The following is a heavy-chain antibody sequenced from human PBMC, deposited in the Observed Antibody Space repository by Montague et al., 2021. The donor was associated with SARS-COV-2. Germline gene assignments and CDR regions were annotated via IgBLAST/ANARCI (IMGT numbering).Heavy chain of an antibody. Sequence: SETLSLTCTVSGGSISSYYWTWIRQPPGKGLEWIGYISYSGFSNQNTPLRGRVTISLDTSKYQFSLKLTSVTAADTAAYYCAGIKAGRPFGWFDPWGQGTLVTVSS. CDR2: ISYSGFS. CDR3: AGIKAGRPFGWFDP. CDR1: GGSISSYY. D-gene: IGHD6-13*01. V-gene: IGHV4-59*01. J-gene: IGHJ5*02.